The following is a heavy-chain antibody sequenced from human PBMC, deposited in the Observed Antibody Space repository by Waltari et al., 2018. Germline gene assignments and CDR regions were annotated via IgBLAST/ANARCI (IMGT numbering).Heavy chain of an antibody. CDR1: GFTFQTSW. J-gene: IGHJ3*02. CDR2: INSDGSST. V-gene: IGHV3-74*01. Sequence: EVQLVESGGGLVQPGGSLRLSCAASGFTFQTSWMHWVRQAPGEGLVWVSHINSDGSSTSYADSVKGRFTISRDNAKNTLYLQMNSLRVEDTAVYYCARDRSYAFDIWGQRTMVTVSS. CDR3: ARDRSYAFDI. D-gene: IGHD1-26*01.